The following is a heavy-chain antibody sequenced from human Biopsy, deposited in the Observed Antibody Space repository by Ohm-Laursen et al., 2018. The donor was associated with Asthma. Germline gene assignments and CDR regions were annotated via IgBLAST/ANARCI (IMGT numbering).Heavy chain of an antibody. J-gene: IGHJ6*02. Sequence: SQTLSLTCSLSSGSGGYMRSGNYYWGWIRQPPGKGLKWIGSMYYGETTYYSPSLKSRVTISVDTSKNQFSLILSSGTAADTAVYYCVRGSSSWHHGPFHYYYGLDVWGQGTTATVSS. CDR3: VRGSSSWHHGPFHYYYGLDV. V-gene: IGHV4-39*01. CDR1: SGSGGYMRSGNYY. CDR2: MYYGETT. D-gene: IGHD6-13*01.